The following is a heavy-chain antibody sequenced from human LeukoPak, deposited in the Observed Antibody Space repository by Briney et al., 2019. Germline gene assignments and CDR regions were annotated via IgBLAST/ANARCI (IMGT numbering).Heavy chain of an antibody. CDR1: GGSISSYY. CDR3: ARHVTYYYGSGSYYKKYYFDY. J-gene: IGHJ4*02. V-gene: IGHV4-4*07. Sequence: SETLSLTCTVSGGSISSYYWSWIRQPAGKGLEWIGRIYTSGSTNYNPSLKSRVTMSVDTSKNQFSLKLSSVTAADTAVYYCARHVTYYYGSGSYYKKYYFDYWGQGTLVTVSS. D-gene: IGHD3-10*01. CDR2: IYTSGST.